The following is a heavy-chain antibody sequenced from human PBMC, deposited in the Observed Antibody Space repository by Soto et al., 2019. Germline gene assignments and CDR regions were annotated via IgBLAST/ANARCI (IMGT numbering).Heavy chain of an antibody. V-gene: IGHV1-46*01. CDR1: GYTFSNYY. J-gene: IGHJ4*02. Sequence: ASVKVSCKASGYTFSNYYIHWVRQAPGQGLEWMGIINPSGGSTRYSPKFQGRVTMTGDTSTSTVYLELSSPRSDDTAVFYCAREASAVAGTNFDYWGQGTLVTVSS. CDR3: AREASAVAGTNFDY. CDR2: INPSGGST. D-gene: IGHD6-19*01.